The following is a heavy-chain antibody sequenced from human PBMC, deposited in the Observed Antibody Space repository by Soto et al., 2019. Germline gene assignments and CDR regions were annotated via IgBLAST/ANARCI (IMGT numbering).Heavy chain of an antibody. J-gene: IGHJ4*02. CDR3: ARSLGNSGYDSYYCDY. CDR1: GYSFTSYW. V-gene: IGHV5-51*01. CDR2: IYPGDSDT. Sequence: EVQLVQSGAEVKKPGESLKISCKGSGYSFTSYWIGWVRQMPGKGLEWMGIIYPGDSDTRYSPSFQGQVTISADKSISTAYLQWSSLKASDTAMYYCARSLGNSGYDSYYCDYWGQGTLVTVSS. D-gene: IGHD5-12*01.